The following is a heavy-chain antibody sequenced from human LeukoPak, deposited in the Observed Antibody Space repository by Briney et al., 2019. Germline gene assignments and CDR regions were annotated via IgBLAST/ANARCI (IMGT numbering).Heavy chain of an antibody. V-gene: IGHV1-2*02. J-gene: IGHJ6*03. CDR2: INPNSGGT. D-gene: IGHD2-15*01. CDR3: ARDCGGSCYQTYYYYYYMDV. Sequence: ASVKVSCKASGYTFTDYYMHWVRQAPGQGLEWMGWINPNSGGTNYAQKFQGRVTMTRDTSISTAYMELSRLRSDDTAVYYCARDCGGSCYQTYYYYYYMDVWGKGTTVTVSS. CDR1: GYTFTDYY.